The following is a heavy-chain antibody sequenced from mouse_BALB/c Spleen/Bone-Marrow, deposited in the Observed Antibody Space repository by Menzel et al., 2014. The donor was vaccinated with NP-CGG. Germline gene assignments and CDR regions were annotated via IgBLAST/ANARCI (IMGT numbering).Heavy chain of an antibody. CDR3: ARNYYGIPYYFDY. V-gene: IGHV2-6-4*01. D-gene: IGHD1-1*01. J-gene: IGHJ2*01. CDR1: GFSLSRYN. CDR2: IWNGGST. Sequence: HLVESGPGLVAPSQSLSITCTVSGFSLSRYNVHWVRQPPGKGLEWLGMIWNGGSTDYNSALKSRLSISKDNSKSQVFLKMNSLQTDDTAMYYCARNYYGIPYYFDYWGQGTTLTVSS.